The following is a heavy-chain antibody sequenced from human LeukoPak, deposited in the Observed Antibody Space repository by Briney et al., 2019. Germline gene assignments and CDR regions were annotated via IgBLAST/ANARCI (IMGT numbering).Heavy chain of an antibody. Sequence: SGGSLRLSCAASGFTFSSYGMHWVRQAPGKGLEWVAVISYDGSNKYYADSVKGRFTISRDNSKNTLHLQMNSLRAEDTAVYYCARRAVANYYFDYWGQGTLVTVSS. D-gene: IGHD6-19*01. J-gene: IGHJ4*02. CDR2: ISYDGSNK. CDR1: GFTFSSYG. CDR3: ARRAVANYYFDY. V-gene: IGHV3-30*03.